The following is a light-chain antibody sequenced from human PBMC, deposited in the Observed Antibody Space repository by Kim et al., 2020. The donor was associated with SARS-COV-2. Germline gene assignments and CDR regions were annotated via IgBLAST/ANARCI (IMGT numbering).Light chain of an antibody. V-gene: IGLV1-44*01. CDR1: SSNIGSNT. CDR3: AAWDDSPNGVV. CDR2: SNN. J-gene: IGLJ2*01. Sequence: QSVLTQPPSASGTPGQRVTISCSGSSSNIGSNTVNWYQQLPGTAPKLLIYSNNQRPSGVPDRFSGSKSGTSASLAISGLQSDDEADYYCAAWDDSPNGVVFGGGTQLTVL.